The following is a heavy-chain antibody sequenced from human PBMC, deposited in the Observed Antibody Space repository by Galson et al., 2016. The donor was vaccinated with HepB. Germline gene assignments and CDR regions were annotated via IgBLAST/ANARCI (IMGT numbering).Heavy chain of an antibody. CDR3: AKLLGWEDAFHS. CDR1: GYTFTSYW. CDR2: IYPGDSET. D-gene: IGHD1-26*01. Sequence: QSGAEVKKPGESLKISCKGSGYTFTSYWIGWVRQMPGKGLEWMGIIYPGDSETKYSPSFQGQVTISADKSITTAYLQWSSLKASNTAMYYCAKLLGWEDAFHSWGQGTMVTVSS. J-gene: IGHJ3*02. V-gene: IGHV5-51*01.